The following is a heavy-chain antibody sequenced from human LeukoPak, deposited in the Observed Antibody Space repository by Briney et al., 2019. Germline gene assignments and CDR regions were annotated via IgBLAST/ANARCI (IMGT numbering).Heavy chain of an antibody. Sequence: ASVKVSCKASGGTFSSYAISWVRQAPGQGLEWLGWISAYNGNTNYAQKLQGRVTMTTDTSTSTAYMELRSLRSDDTAVYYCARDPSPAAYYFDYWGQGTLVTVSS. J-gene: IGHJ4*02. CDR1: GGTFSSYA. CDR3: ARDPSPAAYYFDY. D-gene: IGHD6-13*01. CDR2: ISAYNGNT. V-gene: IGHV1-18*01.